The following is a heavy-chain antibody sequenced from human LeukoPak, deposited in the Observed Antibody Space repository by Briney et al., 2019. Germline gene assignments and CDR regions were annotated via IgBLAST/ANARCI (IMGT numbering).Heavy chain of an antibody. Sequence: GGSLRLSCAASGFTLSSYAISWVRQAPGKGLEWVSSISGSGAKTYYADSVKGRFTISRDNSKNKLYLQASSLRADDTAVYYCGKGLYYDYSGAGDYWGQGTLVTVSS. J-gene: IGHJ4*02. V-gene: IGHV3-23*01. D-gene: IGHD3-22*01. CDR3: GKGLYYDYSGAGDY. CDR2: ISGSGAKT. CDR1: GFTLSSYA.